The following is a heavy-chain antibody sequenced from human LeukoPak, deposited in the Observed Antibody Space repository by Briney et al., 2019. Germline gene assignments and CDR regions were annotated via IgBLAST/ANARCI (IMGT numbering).Heavy chain of an antibody. V-gene: IGHV1-8*02. CDR1: GYTFTGYY. D-gene: IGHD3-22*01. CDR2: MNPNSGNT. CDR3: ARDLAASYYYD. Sequence: ASVKVSCKASGYTFTGYYMHWVRQAPGQGLEWMGGMNPNSGNTGYAQKFQGRGTMTRNTSISTAYMELSSLRSEDTAVYYCARDLAASYYYDWGQGTLVTVSS. J-gene: IGHJ4*02.